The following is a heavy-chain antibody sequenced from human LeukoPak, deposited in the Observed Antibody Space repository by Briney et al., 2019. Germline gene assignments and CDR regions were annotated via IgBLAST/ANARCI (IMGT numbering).Heavy chain of an antibody. CDR2: IYYSGST. J-gene: IGHJ4*02. V-gene: IGHV4-59*01. CDR1: RGSISSYY. D-gene: IGHD5-12*01. Sequence: PSETLSLTCTVSRGSISSYYWSWIRQPPGKGLEWIGYIYYSGSTNYNPSLKSRVTISVDTSKNTFSLKLSSVTAADTAVYYCARARYSGSPFDYWGQGTLVTVSS. CDR3: ARARYSGSPFDY.